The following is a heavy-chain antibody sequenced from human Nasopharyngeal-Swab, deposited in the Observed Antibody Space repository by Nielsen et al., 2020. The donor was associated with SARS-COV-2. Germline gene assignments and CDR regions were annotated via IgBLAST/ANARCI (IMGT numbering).Heavy chain of an antibody. D-gene: IGHD2-2*01. V-gene: IGHV3-7*01. J-gene: IGHJ4*02. CDR3: ATCATWTTSQWFDY. CDR2: SNQDGTKK. Sequence: GRSLRLSCAASGFTFSSYWMTWVRQTPGKGLAWLGNSNQDGTKKDYGDSLKGRFTISRDNAKNSVYLQVNSLKAEDTASYYCATCATWTTSQWFDYWCQGTLVTVSS. CDR1: GFTFSSYW.